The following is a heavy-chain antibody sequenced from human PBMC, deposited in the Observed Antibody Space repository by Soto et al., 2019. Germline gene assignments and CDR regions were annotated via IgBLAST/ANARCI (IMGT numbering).Heavy chain of an antibody. V-gene: IGHV3-30*04. Sequence: QVQLVESGGGVVQPGRSLRLSCAASGFTFSTHAMHWVRQAPGKGLECVAIVSFDGRNKYYADSVKGRFTIYRDNSKNTLYLQMRGLTPEDTAFYYCARDQTGITTAGGGRIDHWGQGTLVTVSS. CDR1: GFTFSTHA. CDR3: ARDQTGITTAGGGRIDH. J-gene: IGHJ4*02. CDR2: VSFDGRNK. D-gene: IGHD6-13*01.